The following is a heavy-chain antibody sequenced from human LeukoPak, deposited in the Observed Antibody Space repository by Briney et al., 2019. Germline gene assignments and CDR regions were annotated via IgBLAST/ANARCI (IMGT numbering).Heavy chain of an antibody. J-gene: IGHJ5*02. CDR2: IYYSGST. Sequence: PSETLSLTCTVSGGSISSSSYYWGWIRQPPGKGLVWTGSIYYSGSTYYNPSLKSRVTISVDTSKNQFSLKLSSVTAADTAVYYCARHAVVVIANNWFDPWGQGTLVTVSS. V-gene: IGHV4-39*01. CDR3: ARHAVVVIANNWFDP. CDR1: GGSISSSSYY. D-gene: IGHD2-21*01.